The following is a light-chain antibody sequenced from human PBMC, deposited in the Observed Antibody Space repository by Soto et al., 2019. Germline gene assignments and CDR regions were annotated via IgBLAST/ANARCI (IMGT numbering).Light chain of an antibody. CDR3: QQYGYSPIT. CDR2: DAS. CDR1: QSVSSN. J-gene: IGKJ5*01. Sequence: EIVMTQSPATLSVSPGERATFSCWASQSVSSNLAWYQQKPGQAPRLLIYDASTRATGIPARFSGGGSGTDFTLTISRLEPEDFAVYYCQQYGYSPITFGQGTRLENK. V-gene: IGKV3D-15*01.